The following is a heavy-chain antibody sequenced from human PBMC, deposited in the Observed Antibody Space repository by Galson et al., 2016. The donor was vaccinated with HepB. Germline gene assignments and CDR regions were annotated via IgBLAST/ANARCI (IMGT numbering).Heavy chain of an antibody. J-gene: IGHJ4*01. CDR3: AKGRSAIAAAGLNY. CDR2: ISYDGSSK. D-gene: IGHD6-13*01. V-gene: IGHV3-30*18. Sequence: SLRLSCAASGFTFSSYGMHWVRQAPGKGLEWVEVISYDGSSKYYADSVKGRSTISRDNSKNTLYVQMNSLRAEDTAVYYCAKGRSAIAAAGLNYWGHGTLVTVSS. CDR1: GFTFSSYG.